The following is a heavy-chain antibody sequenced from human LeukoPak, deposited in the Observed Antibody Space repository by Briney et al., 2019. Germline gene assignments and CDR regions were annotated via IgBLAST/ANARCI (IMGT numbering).Heavy chain of an antibody. CDR2: ISSSSTYI. D-gene: IGHD6-13*01. Sequence: GGSLRLSCAASGFTFNTYSMNWVRQAPGKGLEWVSSISSSSTYIYYADSVKGRFTISRDNAKNSLYLQMNSLRAEGTAVYYCASSGIAAPDYWGQGTLVTVSS. CDR3: ASSGIAAPDY. V-gene: IGHV3-21*01. CDR1: GFTFNTYS. J-gene: IGHJ4*02.